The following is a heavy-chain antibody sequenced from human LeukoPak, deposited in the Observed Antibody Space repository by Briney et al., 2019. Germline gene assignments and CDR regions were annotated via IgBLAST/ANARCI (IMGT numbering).Heavy chain of an antibody. J-gene: IGHJ4*02. CDR3: AKEGDILTGYYPFTPFDY. V-gene: IGHV3-23*01. CDR1: GFTFSSYA. CDR2: ISGSGGST. Sequence: GGSLRLSCAASGFTFSSYAMSWVRQAPGKGLEWVSAISGSGGSTYYADSVKGRFTISRDNSKNTLYLQTNSLRAEDTAVYYCAKEGDILTGYYPFTPFDYWGQGTLVTVSS. D-gene: IGHD3-9*01.